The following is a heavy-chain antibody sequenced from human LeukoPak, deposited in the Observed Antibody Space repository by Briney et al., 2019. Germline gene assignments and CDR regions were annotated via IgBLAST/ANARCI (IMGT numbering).Heavy chain of an antibody. CDR2: LYHSDSI. J-gene: IGHJ6*03. V-gene: IGHV4-38-2*01. D-gene: IGHD6-13*01. CDR1: GYSISSGYY. CDR3: ARQHDSYHYYYVDV. Sequence: SETLSLTCAVSGYSISSGYYWIWIRQPPGKGLEWIGSLYHSDSIYYNPVLESRVTMSVDTSKNQFSLKLSFVTAADTAVYYCARQHDSYHYYYVDVWGKGTTVTVSS.